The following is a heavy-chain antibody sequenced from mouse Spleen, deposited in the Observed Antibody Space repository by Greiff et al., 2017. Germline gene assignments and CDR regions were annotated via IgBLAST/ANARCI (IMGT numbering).Heavy chain of an antibody. J-gene: IGHJ1*01. Sequence: DVMLVESGGGLVKPGGSLKLSCAASGFTFSSYAMSWVRQTPEKRLEWVATISSGGSYTYYPDSVKGRFTISRDNAKNTLYLQMSSLRSEDTAMYYCARIITTVVEGYFDVWGAGTTVTVSS. CDR2: ISSGGSYT. V-gene: IGHV5-9-1*01. CDR1: GFTFSSYA. D-gene: IGHD1-1*01. CDR3: ARIITTVVEGYFDV.